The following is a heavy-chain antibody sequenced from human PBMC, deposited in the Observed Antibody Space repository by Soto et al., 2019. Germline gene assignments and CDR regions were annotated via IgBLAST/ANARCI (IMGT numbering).Heavy chain of an antibody. CDR3: ARVREEYSSSWQPFDY. J-gene: IGHJ4*02. V-gene: IGHV3-33*01. CDR1: GFAFISYG. Sequence: WGSLRLSCAASGFAFISYGIHWVRHSPVKWLEWVAVIWYDGSNKYYADSVKGRFTISRDNSKNTLYLQMNSLRAEDTAVYYCARVREEYSSSWQPFDYWGQGTLVTVSS. D-gene: IGHD6-13*01. CDR2: IWYDGSNK.